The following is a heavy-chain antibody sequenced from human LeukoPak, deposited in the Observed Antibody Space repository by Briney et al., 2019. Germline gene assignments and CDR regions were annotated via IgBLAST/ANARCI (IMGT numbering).Heavy chain of an antibody. CDR1: GFPFNKYW. D-gene: IGHD1-1*01. CDR2: INQGGSEK. V-gene: IGHV3-7*01. CDR3: VGGGQPFDY. Sequence: GGPLRLSCAASGFPFNKYWMSWVPQAPGKGLEWVANINQGGSEKYYVDSVKGRFTISRDNAKKSLYLQMNSLRAEDTAVYYCVGGGQPFDYWGQGTLITVSS. J-gene: IGHJ4*02.